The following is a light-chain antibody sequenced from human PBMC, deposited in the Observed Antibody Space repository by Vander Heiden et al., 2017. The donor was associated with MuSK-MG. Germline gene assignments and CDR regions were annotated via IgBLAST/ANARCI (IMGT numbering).Light chain of an antibody. Sequence: DIQMTQSPSTLSASVGDRVTITCRASQSISSWLAWYQQKPGRAPKLLIYKASTLESGVPSRFSGSGSGTEFTLTITILHPDDLATYHCQHENSIPFTFGRGTKVDIK. J-gene: IGKJ4*01. CDR2: KAS. V-gene: IGKV1-5*03. CDR1: QSISSW. CDR3: QHENSIPFT.